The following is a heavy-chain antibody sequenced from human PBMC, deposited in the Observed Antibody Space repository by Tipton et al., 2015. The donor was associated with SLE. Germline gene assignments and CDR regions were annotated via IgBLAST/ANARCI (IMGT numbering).Heavy chain of an antibody. D-gene: IGHD6-13*01. J-gene: IGHJ1*01. V-gene: IGHV3-30-3*01. CDR1: GFTFSSYA. CDR3: ASVIAAAGTWEYFQH. Sequence: SLRLSCAASGFTFSSYAMHWVRQAPGKGLEWVAVISYDGSNKYYADSVKGRFTISRDNSKNTLYLQMNSLRAEDTAVYYCASVIAAAGTWEYFQHWGQGTLVTVSS. CDR2: ISYDGSNK.